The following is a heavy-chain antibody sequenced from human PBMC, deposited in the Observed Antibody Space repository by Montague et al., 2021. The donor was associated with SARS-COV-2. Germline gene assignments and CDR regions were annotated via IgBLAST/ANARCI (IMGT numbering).Heavy chain of an antibody. V-gene: IGHV4-34*01. Sequence: SETLSLTCAVYGGSFSGYYWTWIRQSPGKGLEWIAEINHSGTTNYNFNPSLRSRVTISVDTSKSQFSLKLSSVTAADTGVHYCARWDPQTLTLIGLRGKSASDYWGQGTLVTVSS. CDR1: GGSFSGYY. J-gene: IGHJ4*02. D-gene: IGHD4-23*01. CDR3: ARWDPQTLTLIGLRGKSASDY. CDR2: INHSGTT.